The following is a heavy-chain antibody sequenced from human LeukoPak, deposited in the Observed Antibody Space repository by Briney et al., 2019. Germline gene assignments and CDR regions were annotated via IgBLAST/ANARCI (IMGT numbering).Heavy chain of an antibody. J-gene: IGHJ4*02. D-gene: IGHD3-16*01. V-gene: IGHV3-7*01. CDR2: IKQDGNEK. Sequence: PGGSLRLSCAASGFTFSIYWMSWVRQAPGKGLEWVANIKQDGNEKYYVDSVKGRFTVSRDNAKNSLYLQMISLRVEDTAVYYCAREEFLGRLRLGEFLDYWGQGTLVTVSS. CDR1: GFTFSIYW. CDR3: AREEFLGRLRLGEFLDY.